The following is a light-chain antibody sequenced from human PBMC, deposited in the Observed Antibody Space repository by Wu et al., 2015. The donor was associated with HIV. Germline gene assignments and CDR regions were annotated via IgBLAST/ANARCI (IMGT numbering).Light chain of an antibody. CDR2: DAS. J-gene: IGKJ5*01. Sequence: IQLTQSPSSLSASIGDRVTITCRASQDIATYLAWYQQIPGKAPRVLIYDASTLQTGVSSRFSGSGSGAEFTLSISGLQREDFCRFTICQTTELVFPLTFGHGTRLEIK. CDR1: QDIATY. CDR3: CQTTELVFPLT. V-gene: IGKV1-9*01.